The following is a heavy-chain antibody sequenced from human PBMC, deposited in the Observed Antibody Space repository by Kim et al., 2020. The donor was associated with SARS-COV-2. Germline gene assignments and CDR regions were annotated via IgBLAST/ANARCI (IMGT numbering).Heavy chain of an antibody. CDR1: GGSFSGYY. CDR2: INHSGST. J-gene: IGHJ4*02. V-gene: IGHV4-34*01. D-gene: IGHD3-22*01. Sequence: SETLSLTCAVYGGSFSGYYWSWIRQPPGKGLEWIGEINHSGSTNYNPSLKSRVTISVDTSKNQFSLKLSSVTAADTAVYYCARKHSSGYYYPKFDYWGQGTLVTVSS. CDR3: ARKHSSGYYYPKFDY.